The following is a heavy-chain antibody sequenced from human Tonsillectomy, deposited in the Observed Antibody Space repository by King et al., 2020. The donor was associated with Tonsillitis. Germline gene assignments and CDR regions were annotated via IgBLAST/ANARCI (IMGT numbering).Heavy chain of an antibody. D-gene: IGHD3-9*01. Sequence: VQLVESGGGVVQPGRSLRLSCAVSGLILSSEAMHWVRQAPGKGLEWVAVISYDGSHKYYVDSVKGRFAISRDNSKNTVYLQMNSLRAEDTAVYYCAKVAGYDNPFDSWGQGTLVTVSS. CDR1: GLILSSEA. V-gene: IGHV3-30*18. J-gene: IGHJ4*02. CDR2: ISYDGSHK. CDR3: AKVAGYDNPFDS.